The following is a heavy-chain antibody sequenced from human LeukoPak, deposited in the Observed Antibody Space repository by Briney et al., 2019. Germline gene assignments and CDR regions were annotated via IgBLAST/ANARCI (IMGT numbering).Heavy chain of an antibody. Sequence: GGSLRLSYAASGFTFSDYYMSWIRQAPGKGLEWVSYISSSGSTIYYADSVRGRFTISRDNAKNSLYLQMNSLRAEDTAVYYCARDHPESHNAFDIWGQGTMVTVSS. J-gene: IGHJ3*02. CDR1: GFTFSDYY. V-gene: IGHV3-11*04. CDR3: ARDHPESHNAFDI. CDR2: ISSSGSTI.